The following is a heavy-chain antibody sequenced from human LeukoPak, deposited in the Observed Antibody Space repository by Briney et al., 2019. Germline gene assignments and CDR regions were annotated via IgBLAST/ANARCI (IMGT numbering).Heavy chain of an antibody. CDR1: GGSISSSSYY. CDR3: ASFAGWELLGVDY. Sequence: PSETLSLTCTASGGSISSSSYYWGWIRQPPGKGLEWIGSIYYSGSTYYNPSLKSRVTISVDTPKNQFSLRLSSVTAADTAVYYCASFAGWELLGVDYWGQGTLVTVSS. V-gene: IGHV4-39*07. CDR2: IYYSGST. D-gene: IGHD1-26*01. J-gene: IGHJ4*02.